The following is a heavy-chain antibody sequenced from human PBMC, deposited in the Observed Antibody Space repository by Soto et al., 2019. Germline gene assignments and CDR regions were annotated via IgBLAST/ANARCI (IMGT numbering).Heavy chain of an antibody. CDR1: GYSFTTYW. V-gene: IGHV5-51*01. Sequence: GESLKISCKGSGYSFTTYWIGWVRQMPGKGLEWMGIIYPGDSDTRYSPSFQGQVTISADKSISTAYLQWSSLKASDTAMYYCSIHKDWTSASCYSDYWREGIPVTGSS. D-gene: IGHD1-26*01. CDR3: SIHKDWTSASCYSDY. J-gene: IGHJ4*02. CDR2: IYPGDSDT.